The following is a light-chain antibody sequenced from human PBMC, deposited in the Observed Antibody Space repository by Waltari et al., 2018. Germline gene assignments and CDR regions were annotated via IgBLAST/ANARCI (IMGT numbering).Light chain of an antibody. CDR3: CSYGGSFTWI. V-gene: IGLV2-23*02. Sequence: QSALTQPDSVSGSPGQWITISCTGTSSDIGGYNLVSWYQQHPGKAPKLMIYDFNKRPSGVSNRFSGSKSGNTASLTISGLQTEDEADYYCCSYGGSFTWIFGGGTKLTVL. J-gene: IGLJ2*01. CDR2: DFN. CDR1: SSDIGGYNL.